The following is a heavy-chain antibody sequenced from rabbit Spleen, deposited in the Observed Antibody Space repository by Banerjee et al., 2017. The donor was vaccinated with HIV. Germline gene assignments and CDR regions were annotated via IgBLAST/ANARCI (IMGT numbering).Heavy chain of an antibody. CDR3: ARDLPGIIGWNFNL. CDR2: INMVTGKS. D-gene: IGHD1-1*01. J-gene: IGHJ4*01. V-gene: IGHV1S45*01. Sequence: QEQLMESGGGLVQPGGSLKLSCQASGFDFSRTGVSWVRQAPGKGLEWITCINMVTGKSVYASWAKGRFIMSRTSSTTVTLQMTSLTAADTATYFCARDLPGIIGWNFNLWGPGTLVTVS. CDR1: GFDFSRTG.